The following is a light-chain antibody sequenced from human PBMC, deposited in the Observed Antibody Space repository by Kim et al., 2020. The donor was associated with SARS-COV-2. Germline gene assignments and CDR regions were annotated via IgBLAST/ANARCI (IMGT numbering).Light chain of an antibody. CDR1: SSDVGVYNH. CDR2: DVS. J-gene: IGLJ2*01. CDR3: CSYAENYTHVI. Sequence: QSVSISGTGTSSDVGVYNHVSWYQQHPGKAPKLMIYDVSKRPSVVPGRFSGSKSGNTASLTISGLQAEDEADYYCCSYAENYTHVIFGGGTQLTVL. V-gene: IGLV2-11*01.